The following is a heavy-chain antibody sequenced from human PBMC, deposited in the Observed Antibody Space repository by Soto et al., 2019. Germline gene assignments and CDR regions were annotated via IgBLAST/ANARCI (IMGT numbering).Heavy chain of an antibody. CDR1: GGSISSNY. V-gene: IGHV4-59*01. D-gene: IGHD6-13*01. CDR3: ARYRREAVAGYTLDN. CDR2: VYNSGST. Sequence: SETLSLTCTVSGGSISSNYWTWIRQPPGKGLERIGYVYNSGSTNYNPSLKSRVTISEDTSKSQFSLKVNSMTAADTAVYYCARYRREAVAGYTLDNWGQGILVTVSS. J-gene: IGHJ4*02.